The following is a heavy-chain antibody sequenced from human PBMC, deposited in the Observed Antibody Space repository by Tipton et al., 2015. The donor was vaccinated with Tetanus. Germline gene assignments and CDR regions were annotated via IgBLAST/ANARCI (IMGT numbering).Heavy chain of an antibody. D-gene: IGHD3-10*01. CDR2: ISPGDSDT. J-gene: IGHJ5*02. V-gene: IGHV5-51*01. CDR3: ARLPKHYSASGST. Sequence: VQLVQSGAEVRKPGDSLKISCKGSGYRFTDYWIGWVRQMPGQGLEWMGSISPGDSDTRYNPSFQGPVTMSADKSITTAYLQWSSLKASDTAIYFCARLPKHYSASGSTWGQGTLVTVSS. CDR1: GYRFTDYW.